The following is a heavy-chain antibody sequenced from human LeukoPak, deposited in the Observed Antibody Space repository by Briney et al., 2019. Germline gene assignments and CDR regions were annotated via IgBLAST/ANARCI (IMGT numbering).Heavy chain of an antibody. D-gene: IGHD3-10*01. Sequence: PGGSLRLSCAASGFTFSSYWIHWVRQAPGKGLVWVSRIDGDGSSTTYADSVKGRFTISRDNAKNTLYLQMTSLRAEDTAVYYCVRDYYGSGKTRWFDPWGQGTLVTVSS. CDR3: VRDYYGSGKTRWFDP. V-gene: IGHV3-74*01. CDR2: IDGDGSST. J-gene: IGHJ5*02. CDR1: GFTFSSYW.